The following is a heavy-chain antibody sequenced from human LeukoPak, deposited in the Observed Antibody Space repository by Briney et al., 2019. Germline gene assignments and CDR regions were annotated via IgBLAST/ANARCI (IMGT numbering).Heavy chain of an antibody. V-gene: IGHV3-43*02. CDR1: GFTFDDYA. CDR2: ISGDGGST. Sequence: GESLRLSCAASGFTFDDYAMHWVRQAPGKGLEWVSLISGDGGSTYYADSVKGRFTISRDNSKNSLYLQMNSLRTEDTALYYCAKARYCSGGSCARGWFDPWGQGTLVTVSS. J-gene: IGHJ5*02. D-gene: IGHD2-15*01. CDR3: AKARYCSGGSCARGWFDP.